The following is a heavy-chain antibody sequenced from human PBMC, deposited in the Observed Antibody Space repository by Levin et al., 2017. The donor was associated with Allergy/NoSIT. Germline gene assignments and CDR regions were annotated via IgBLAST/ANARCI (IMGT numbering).Heavy chain of an antibody. D-gene: IGHD5-18*01. J-gene: IGHJ4*02. CDR1: GYTLTDLS. CDR2: FDPENGET. V-gene: IGHV1-24*01. CDR3: ATNKRYSYGHAY. Sequence: GASVKVSCKVSGYTLTDLSMHWVRQAPGKGLEWMGGFDPENGETIYAQKLQGRVTMTEDTSTDTAYLNLHSLRSEDTAVYYCATNKRYSYGHAYWGQGTLVTVSS.